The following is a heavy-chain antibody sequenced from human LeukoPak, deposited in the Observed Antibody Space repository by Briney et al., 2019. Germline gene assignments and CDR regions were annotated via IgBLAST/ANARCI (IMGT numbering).Heavy chain of an antibody. J-gene: IGHJ4*02. V-gene: IGHV3-23*01. Sequence: GGSLRLSCAASGFTFSSYAMSWVRQAPGKGLEWVSAISGSGGSTYYADSVKGRFTISRDNSKSTLYLQMDSLRAEDTAVYYCAKDSGYNYYFDYWGQGTLVTVSS. CDR1: GFTFSSYA. CDR3: AKDSGYNYYFDY. D-gene: IGHD1-20*01. CDR2: ISGSGGST.